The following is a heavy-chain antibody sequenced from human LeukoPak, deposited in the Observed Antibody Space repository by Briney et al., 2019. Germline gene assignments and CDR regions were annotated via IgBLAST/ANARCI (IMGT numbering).Heavy chain of an antibody. CDR2: IRSSGGSP. D-gene: IGHD2-15*01. Sequence: GRPLRLSCSASGFTFSSYAMHWVRQAPGKGLQYVSGIRSSGGSPSYPDAVKGRFTISRDNFKNTLYLQMSSLRPEDTAVYYCVKSGPHCSGGGNCYFDYWGQGTLVTVSS. J-gene: IGHJ4*02. CDR3: VKSGPHCSGGGNCYFDY. CDR1: GFTFSSYA. V-gene: IGHV3-64D*06.